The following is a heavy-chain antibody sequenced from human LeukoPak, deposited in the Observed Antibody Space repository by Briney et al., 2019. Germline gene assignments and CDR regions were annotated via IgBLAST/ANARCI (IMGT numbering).Heavy chain of an antibody. CDR1: GFTFSSYG. J-gene: IGHJ4*02. D-gene: IGHD3-10*01. CDR2: IRYDGSNK. Sequence: GGSLRLSCAASGFTFSSYGMHWVRQAPGKGLEWVAFIRYDGSNKYYADSVKGRFTISRDNAKNSLYLQMNSLRAEDTALYYCARKQTRITMVRGPLDYWGQGTLVTVSS. V-gene: IGHV3-30*02. CDR3: ARKQTRITMVRGPLDY.